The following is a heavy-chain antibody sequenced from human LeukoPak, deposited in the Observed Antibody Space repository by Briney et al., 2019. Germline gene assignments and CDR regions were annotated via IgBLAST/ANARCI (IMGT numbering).Heavy chain of an antibody. CDR1: GFTFSAYW. Sequence: GGSLRLSCVASGFTFSAYWMTWVRQALGKGLEWVATVQPDGRDRYYVESVKGRFTISRDNAKNSLYLQMNSLRAEDTALYYCVRNEGDYWGQGALVTVSS. J-gene: IGHJ4*02. CDR3: VRNEGDY. V-gene: IGHV3-7*01. CDR2: VQPDGRDR.